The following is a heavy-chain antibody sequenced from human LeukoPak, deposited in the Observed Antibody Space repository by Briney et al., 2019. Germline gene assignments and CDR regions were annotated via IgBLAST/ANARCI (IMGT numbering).Heavy chain of an antibody. CDR3: AKDTPTGIAVAGDY. CDR2: ISNDGSNK. CDR1: EFTFSSYG. D-gene: IGHD6-19*01. Sequence: PGGSLRLSCAASEFTFSSYGMHWVRQAPGKGLEWVAVISNDGSNKYYADSVKGRFTISRDNSKNTLYLQMNSLRAEDTAVYYCAKDTPTGIAVAGDYWGQGTLVTVSS. J-gene: IGHJ4*02. V-gene: IGHV3-30*18.